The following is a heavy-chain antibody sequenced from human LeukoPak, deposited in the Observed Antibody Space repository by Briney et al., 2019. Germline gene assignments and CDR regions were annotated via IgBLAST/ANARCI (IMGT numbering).Heavy chain of an antibody. CDR3: AKDLGGLPHPIWFDS. CDR2: ISADGART. CDR1: GFTFGTYT. V-gene: IGHV3-23*01. Sequence: GGSLRLSCAASGFTFGTYTLSWVRQVPGQGLEWVAGISADGARTYYAGSVQGRFTISRDNANNMLNLQLSALRADDAAVYYCAKDLGGLPHPIWFDSWGQGTMVAVSS. J-gene: IGHJ5*01. D-gene: IGHD2-21*01.